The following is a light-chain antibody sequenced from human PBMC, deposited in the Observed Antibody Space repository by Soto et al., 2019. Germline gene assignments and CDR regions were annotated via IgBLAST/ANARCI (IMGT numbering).Light chain of an antibody. CDR1: QSVRSGY. CDR3: QQYGNTPLT. J-gene: IGKJ4*01. CDR2: SET. Sequence: EIVLTQSPGTLSLSPGERATLSCRASQSVRSGYFAWYQQKPGQAPRLLIYSETSRATGIPDRFSGSGSGTAFTLTISRLEPEDFAVYYCQQYGNTPLTFGGGTKVQIK. V-gene: IGKV3-20*01.